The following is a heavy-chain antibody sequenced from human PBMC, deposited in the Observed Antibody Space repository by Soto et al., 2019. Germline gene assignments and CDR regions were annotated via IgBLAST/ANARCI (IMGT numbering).Heavy chain of an antibody. CDR1: GVSISRGGNY. CDR3: ARTKVGHSTPSDL. Sequence: SDTLSLTCSGSGVSISRGGNYWGWIRQHPGKGLEWIGYMHYDGSTFHNPSLQSRVTISSDTSKNQFSLKVRSVTATDTAVYYCARTKVGHSTPSDLWGQGTLVTVSS. J-gene: IGHJ5*02. V-gene: IGHV4-31*03. D-gene: IGHD1-26*01. CDR2: MHYDGST.